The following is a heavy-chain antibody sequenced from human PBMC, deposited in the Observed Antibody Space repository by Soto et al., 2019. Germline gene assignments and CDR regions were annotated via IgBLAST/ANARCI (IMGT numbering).Heavy chain of an antibody. V-gene: IGHV3-21*01. Sequence: GGSLRLYCAASGFTFSSYSMNWVRQAPGKGLEWVSSISSSSSYIYYADSVKGRFTISRDNAKNSLYLQMNSLRAEDTAVYYCARDPTVTTTVNPSWFDPWGQGTLVTSPQ. CDR1: GFTFSSYS. CDR2: ISSSSSYI. D-gene: IGHD4-4*01. J-gene: IGHJ5*02. CDR3: ARDPTVTTTVNPSWFDP.